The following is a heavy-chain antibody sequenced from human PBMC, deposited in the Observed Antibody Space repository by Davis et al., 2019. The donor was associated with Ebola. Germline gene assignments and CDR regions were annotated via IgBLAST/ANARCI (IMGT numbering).Heavy chain of an antibody. Sequence: PSETLSLTCTVSGGSISSHYWSWIRQPPGKGLEWIGYIYYSGSTNYNPSLKSRVTMSVDPSENRVSLKLTSVTAADTAVYYCARLNVVGGWSNWFDPWGQGILVIVSS. CDR2: IYYSGST. V-gene: IGHV4-59*11. J-gene: IGHJ5*02. D-gene: IGHD2-15*01. CDR1: GGSISSHY. CDR3: ARLNVVGGWSNWFDP.